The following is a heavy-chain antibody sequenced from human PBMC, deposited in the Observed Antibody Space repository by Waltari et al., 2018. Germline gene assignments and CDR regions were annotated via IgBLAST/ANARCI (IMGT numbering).Heavy chain of an antibody. CDR2: FSYSGSN. J-gene: IGHJ4*02. V-gene: IGHV4-59*11. CDR1: GGPISSHY. Sequence: QVQLQASGPGLVKPSETLSLTCTVSGGPISSHYLSWLRQPPGKGLEWIGYFSYSGSNNYNPSLKRRVTISVDTSKNQCSLKLGSVTAADTAVYYCARDLLGVGASDYWGQGTLVTVSS. D-gene: IGHD1-26*01. CDR3: ARDLLGVGASDY.